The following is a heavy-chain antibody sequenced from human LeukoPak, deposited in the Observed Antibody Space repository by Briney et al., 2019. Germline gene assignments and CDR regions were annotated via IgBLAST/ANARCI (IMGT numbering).Heavy chain of an antibody. CDR2: ISWNGGSI. D-gene: IGHD1-26*01. J-gene: IGHJ4*02. V-gene: IGHV3-9*01. CDR1: GFTFDEYA. CDR3: AKGTGRYWTFFDS. Sequence: GGSLRLSCAASGFTFDEYAMHWVRQGPGKGLEWVSGISWNGGSIDYVDSVKGRLTISRDNAKNSLYLQMNSLRPEDTALYYCAKGTGRYWTFFDSWGQGTHVLVSS.